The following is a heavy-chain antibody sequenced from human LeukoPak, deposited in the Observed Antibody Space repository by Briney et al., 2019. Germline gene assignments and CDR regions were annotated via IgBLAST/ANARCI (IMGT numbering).Heavy chain of an antibody. D-gene: IGHD2-15*01. CDR2: IKQDGSEK. Sequence: GGSLRLSCAASGFSFSSYWMSWVRQAPGKGLEWVANIKQDGSEKYYVDSVKGRFTISRDNAKNSLYLQMNSLRAEDTAVYYCTVAATSWDFDYWGQGTLVTVSS. CDR1: GFSFSSYW. V-gene: IGHV3-7*01. CDR3: TVAATSWDFDY. J-gene: IGHJ4*02.